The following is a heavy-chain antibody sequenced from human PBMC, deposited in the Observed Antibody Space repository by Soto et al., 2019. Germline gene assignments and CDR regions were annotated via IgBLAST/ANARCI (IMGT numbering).Heavy chain of an antibody. CDR3: AREVLMAYYYYGMDV. D-gene: IGHD3-10*01. J-gene: IGHJ6*02. V-gene: IGHV1-69*13. CDR2: IIPIFGTA. CDR1: GGTFSSYA. Sequence: SVKVSCKASGGTFSSYAISWVRQAPGQGLEWMGGIIPIFGTANYAQKFQGRVTITADESTSTAYMELSSLRSEDTAVYYCAREVLMAYYYYGMDVWGQGTTVTVSS.